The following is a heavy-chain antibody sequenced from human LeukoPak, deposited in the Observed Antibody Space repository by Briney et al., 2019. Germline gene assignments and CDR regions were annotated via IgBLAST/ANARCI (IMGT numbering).Heavy chain of an antibody. V-gene: IGHV3-74*01. CDR2: INRDGSST. J-gene: IGHJ4*02. CDR3: AKDPDY. CDR1: GFTFSSYW. Sequence: PGGSLRLSCAASGFTFSSYWMHWVRQSPGKGPVWVSRINRDGSSTYYADSVKGRFTISRDNSKNTLYLQMNSLRAEDTAVYYCAKDPDYWGQETLVTVSS.